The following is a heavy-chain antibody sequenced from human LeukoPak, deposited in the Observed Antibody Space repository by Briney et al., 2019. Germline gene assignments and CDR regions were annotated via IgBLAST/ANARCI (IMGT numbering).Heavy chain of an antibody. CDR2: INPNSGGT. J-gene: IGHJ5*02. D-gene: IGHD2-2*01. Sequence: ASVKVSCKASGHTFTGYYMHWVRQAPGQGLEWMGWINPNSGGTNYAQKFQGRVTMTRDTSISTAYMELSRLRSDDTAVYYCARSRHIVVVPAAMRANWFDPWGQGTLVTVSS. V-gene: IGHV1-2*02. CDR1: GHTFTGYY. CDR3: ARSRHIVVVPAAMRANWFDP.